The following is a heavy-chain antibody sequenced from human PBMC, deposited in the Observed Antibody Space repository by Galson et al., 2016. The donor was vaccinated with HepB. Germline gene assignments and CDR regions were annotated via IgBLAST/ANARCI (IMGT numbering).Heavy chain of an antibody. J-gene: IGHJ3*01. V-gene: IGHV1-24*01. CDR1: GYSLIKLS. CDR3: ATDFVDCRNGVCYRRAGIDV. CDR2: FDPEDSET. Sequence: SVKVSCKVSGYSLIKLSMHWVRQAPGKGLEWMGSFDPEDSETVYAQNFQGRVTMTEDTSTDTAYMELSSLRSADTAVYYCATDFVDCRNGVCYRRAGIDVWGQGTMVTVSA. D-gene: IGHD2-8*01.